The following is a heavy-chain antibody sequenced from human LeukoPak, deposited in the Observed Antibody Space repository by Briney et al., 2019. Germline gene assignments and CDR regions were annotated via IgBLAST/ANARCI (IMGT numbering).Heavy chain of an antibody. CDR2: IYYSGST. CDR1: GGSISSSSYY. CDR3: AREDVEMATIVLDY. Sequence: SETLSLTCTVSGGSISSSSYYWGWIRQPPGKGLEWIGSIYYSGSTYYNPSLKSRVTISVDTSKNQFSLKLSSVTAADTAVYYCAREDVEMATIVLDYWGQGTLVTVSS. D-gene: IGHD5-24*01. J-gene: IGHJ4*02. V-gene: IGHV4-39*07.